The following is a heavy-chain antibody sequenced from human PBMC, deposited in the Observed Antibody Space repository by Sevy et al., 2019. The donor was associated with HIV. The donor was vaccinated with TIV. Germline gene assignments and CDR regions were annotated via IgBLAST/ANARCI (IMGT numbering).Heavy chain of an antibody. CDR3: ARVRSGWYYYFDY. J-gene: IGHJ4*02. D-gene: IGHD6-19*01. V-gene: IGHV3-21*01. CDR1: GFTFSSYS. Sequence: GGSLRLSCAASGFTFSSYSMNWVRQAPGKGLEWVSSISSSSSYIYYADSVKGRFPISRDNANHSLYLQMNSLRAEDTAVYYCARVRSGWYYYFDYWGQGTLVTVSS. CDR2: ISSSSSYI.